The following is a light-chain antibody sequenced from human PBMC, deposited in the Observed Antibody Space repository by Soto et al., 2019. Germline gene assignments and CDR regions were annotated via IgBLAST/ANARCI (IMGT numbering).Light chain of an antibody. Sequence: QSVLTQPASVSGSPGQSITISCTGTSSDVGSHNLVSWYQQHPDRAPKLMIYEGSKRPSGVSNRFSGSKSGNTASLTISGLQAEDEADYFCCSYAGSSTYIFGSGTKVTVL. CDR3: CSYAGSSTYI. CDR2: EGS. CDR1: SSDVGSHNL. V-gene: IGLV2-23*01. J-gene: IGLJ1*01.